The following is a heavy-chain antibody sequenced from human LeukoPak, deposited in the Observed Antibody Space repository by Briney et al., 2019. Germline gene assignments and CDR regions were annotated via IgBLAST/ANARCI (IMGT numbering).Heavy chain of an antibody. CDR3: AVNFDY. CDR1: GGSIISSSYS. V-gene: IGHV4-39*07. Sequence: SETLSLTCVVSGGSIISSSYSWVWIRQPPGKGLEWIGSIYYSGSTFYNPSLKSRVTISVDKSKNQFSLQLTSVTAADTAVYYCAVNFDYWGQGTLVTVSS. J-gene: IGHJ4*02. CDR2: IYYSGST.